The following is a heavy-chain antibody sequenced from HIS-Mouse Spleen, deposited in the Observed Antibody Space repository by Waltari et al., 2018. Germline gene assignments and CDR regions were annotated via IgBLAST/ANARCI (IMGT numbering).Heavy chain of an antibody. CDR1: GFTVSSYA. V-gene: IGHV3-30*04. CDR2: ISYDGSNK. Sequence: QVQLVESGGGVVQPWRSLRLSCAASGFTVSSYAMHWVRQAPGKGLEWVAVISYDGSNKYYADSVKGRFTISRDNSKNTLYLQMNSLRAEDTAVYYCARDSYSSSWYFDYWGQGTLVTVSS. CDR3: ARDSYSSSWYFDY. D-gene: IGHD6-13*01. J-gene: IGHJ4*02.